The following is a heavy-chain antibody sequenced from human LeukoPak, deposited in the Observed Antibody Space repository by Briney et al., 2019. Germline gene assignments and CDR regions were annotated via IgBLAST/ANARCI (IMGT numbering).Heavy chain of an antibody. V-gene: IGHV4-34*01. Sequence: SETLSLTCAVYGGSFSGYYWSWIRQPPGKGLEWIGEINHSGSTNYNPSLKSRVTISVDTSKYQFSLKLSSVTAADTAVYYCARLKSAMGAYYYYYYGMDVWGQGTTVTVSS. CDR1: GGSFSGYY. CDR3: ARLKSAMGAYYYYYYGMDV. D-gene: IGHD3-16*01. CDR2: INHSGST. J-gene: IGHJ6*02.